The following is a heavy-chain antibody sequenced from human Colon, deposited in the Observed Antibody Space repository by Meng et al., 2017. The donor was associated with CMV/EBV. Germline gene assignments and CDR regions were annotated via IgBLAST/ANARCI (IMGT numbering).Heavy chain of an antibody. CDR3: TREGFDY. J-gene: IGHJ4*02. CDR2: IKXXTGDT. CDR1: GYTFPGYW. Sequence: QVQLVQSGVEVKKPGTPVNLSCKASGYTFPGYWMHWVRQAPGQGLEWMGRIKXXTGDTNYAQNFQGRVTVTRNTSISTVYMEVNSLTSDDTAVYYCTREGFDYWGQGALVTVSS. V-gene: IGHV1-2*06.